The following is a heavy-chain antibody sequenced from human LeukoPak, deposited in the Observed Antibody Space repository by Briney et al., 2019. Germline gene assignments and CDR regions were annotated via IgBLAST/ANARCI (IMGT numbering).Heavy chain of an antibody. Sequence: ASVKVSCKASGYIFTSYYMHWVRQAPGQGLEWMGVINPSGGSTNYPQKLQGRVTMTTDTSTSTAYMELRSLRSDDTAVYYCARLRYCSGGSCNYYYMDVWGKGTTVTVSS. J-gene: IGHJ6*03. V-gene: IGHV1-46*01. CDR1: GYIFTSYY. CDR2: INPSGGST. D-gene: IGHD2-15*01. CDR3: ARLRYCSGGSCNYYYMDV.